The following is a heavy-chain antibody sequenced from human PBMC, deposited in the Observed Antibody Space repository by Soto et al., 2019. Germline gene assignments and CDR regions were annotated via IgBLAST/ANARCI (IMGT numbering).Heavy chain of an antibody. CDR1: GYTFTSYG. D-gene: IGHD3-16*01. Sequence: QVQLVQSGAEVKKPGASVKVSCKASGYTFTSYGISWVRQAPGQGLEWMGWISAYNGNTNYAQKLQGRVTMTTDTTTDTGYMGLERLRSDDTAVYFRAREAGVSGELYYWGQGTLVTVSS. V-gene: IGHV1-18*01. J-gene: IGHJ4*02. CDR3: AREAGVSGELYY. CDR2: ISAYNGNT.